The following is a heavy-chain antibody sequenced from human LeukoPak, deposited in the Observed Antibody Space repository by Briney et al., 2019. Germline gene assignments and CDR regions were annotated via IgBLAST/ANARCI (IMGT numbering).Heavy chain of an antibody. V-gene: IGHV4-59*01. CDR1: GGSISSCC. J-gene: IGHJ4*02. D-gene: IGHD5-18*01. CDR3: ASGWRGYSYGYMKY. Sequence: SETLSLTCTVSGGSISSCCWSWIRQPPGKGLEWIGYIYYSGSTNYNPSLKSRVTISVDTSKNQFSLKLSSVTAADTAVYYCASGWRGYSYGYMKYWGQGTLVTVSS. CDR2: IYYSGST.